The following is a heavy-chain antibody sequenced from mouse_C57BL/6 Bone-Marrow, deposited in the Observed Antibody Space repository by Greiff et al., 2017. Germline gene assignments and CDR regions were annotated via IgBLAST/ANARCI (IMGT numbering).Heavy chain of an antibody. Sequence: QVQLQQPGAELVMPGASVKLSCKASGYTFTSYWMHWVKQRPGQGLEWIGEIDPSDSYTNYNQKFKGKSTLTVDKSSSTAYMHLSSLTSEDSAVYYCARDYYSNNYYAMDYWGQGTSVTVSS. V-gene: IGHV1-69*01. CDR2: IDPSDSYT. CDR3: ARDYYSNNYYAMDY. J-gene: IGHJ4*01. D-gene: IGHD2-5*01. CDR1: GYTFTSYW.